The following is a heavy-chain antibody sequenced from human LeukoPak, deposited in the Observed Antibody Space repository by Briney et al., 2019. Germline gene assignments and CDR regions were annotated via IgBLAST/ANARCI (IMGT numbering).Heavy chain of an antibody. J-gene: IGHJ4*02. V-gene: IGHV4-34*01. D-gene: IGHD2-21*02. CDR2: INHSGST. CDR3: ARGLIMTAISLDAFDY. Sequence: PSETLSLTCAVYGGSFSGYYWSWIRQPPGKGLEWIGEINHSGSTNYNPSLKSRVTISVDTSKNQFSLKLSSVTAADTAVYYCARGLIMTAISLDAFDYWGQGTLVTVSS. CDR1: GGSFSGYY.